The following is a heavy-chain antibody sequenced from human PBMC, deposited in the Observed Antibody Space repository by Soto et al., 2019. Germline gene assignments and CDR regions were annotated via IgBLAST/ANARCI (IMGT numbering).Heavy chain of an antibody. CDR2: INSDGSST. D-gene: IGHD6-13*01. J-gene: IGHJ4*01. V-gene: IGHV3-74*01. Sequence: PGGSLILSCAASGFTFISYWMHWVRQAPGKGLVWVSRINSDGSSTSYADSVKGRFTISRDNAKNTLYLQMNSLRAEDTAVYYCAKASASSWPYYFDSWGHGTLVTVSS. CDR1: GFTFISYW. CDR3: AKASASSWPYYFDS.